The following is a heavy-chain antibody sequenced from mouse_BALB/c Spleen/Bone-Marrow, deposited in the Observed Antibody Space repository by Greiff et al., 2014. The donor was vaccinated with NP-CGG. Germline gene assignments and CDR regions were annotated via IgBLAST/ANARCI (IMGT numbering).Heavy chain of an antibody. CDR3: ARRYGSSYCWYFDV. J-gene: IGHJ1*01. CDR1: GYTFTSYW. Sequence: VQLQQSGAELARPGASVKLSCKASGYTFTSYWMQWVKQRPGQGLEWIGAIYPGDGDTRYTQKLKGKATLTADKSSSTAYMQLSSLASEDSAVYYCARRYGSSYCWYFDVWGAGTTVTVSS. D-gene: IGHD1-1*01. CDR2: IYPGDGDT. V-gene: IGHV1-87*01.